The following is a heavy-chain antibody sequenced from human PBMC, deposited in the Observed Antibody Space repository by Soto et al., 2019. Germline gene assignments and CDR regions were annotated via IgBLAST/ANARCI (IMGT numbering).Heavy chain of an antibody. V-gene: IGHV4-4*02. D-gene: IGHD4-4*01. Sequence: PSEPLSITCAVSCDSISSSNWWSWVRQPPGKGLEWIGEILHDGSTNNNPSLKSRVTISVDKSRNQFSLKLTFVTAADTAVYYCARHHYYSNQYYYGIKALGQRSAVTVS. CDR2: ILHDGST. CDR3: ARHHYYSNQYYYGIKA. CDR1: CDSISSSNW. J-gene: IGHJ6*02.